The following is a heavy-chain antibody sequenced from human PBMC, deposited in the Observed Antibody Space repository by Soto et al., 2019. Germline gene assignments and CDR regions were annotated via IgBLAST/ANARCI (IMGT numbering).Heavy chain of an antibody. CDR2: INPNSGGI. D-gene: IGHD2-2*01. J-gene: IGHJ5*02. V-gene: IGHV1-2*02. CDR3: ARSGHRGVTAAVGVRFDA. CDR1: GYTFRDYY. Sequence: AAVKGSFKASGYTFRDYYIHWVRQAPGQGPEWMGWINPNSGGINYAQNFQGRVTMTKDTSTTTSYMELSRLTSDDTAVFFCARSGHRGVTAAVGVRFDAWGQCTLVTDS.